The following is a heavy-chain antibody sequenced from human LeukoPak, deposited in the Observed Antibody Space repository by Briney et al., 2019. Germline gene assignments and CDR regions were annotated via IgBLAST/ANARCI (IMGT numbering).Heavy chain of an antibody. J-gene: IGHJ6*02. D-gene: IGHD2-15*01. CDR3: AKGEGSGGICYSLVCAMAV. CDR1: GFTFDDYA. V-gene: IGHV3-9*01. Sequence: GGSLRLSCAASGFTFDDYAMHWVRQAPGKGLEWVSGISWSSGSLGYADSVKGRFTISRDNAKNSLYLQMNSLRPEDTALYYCAKGEGSGGICYSLVCAMAVWGQGTTVTVSS. CDR2: ISWSSGSL.